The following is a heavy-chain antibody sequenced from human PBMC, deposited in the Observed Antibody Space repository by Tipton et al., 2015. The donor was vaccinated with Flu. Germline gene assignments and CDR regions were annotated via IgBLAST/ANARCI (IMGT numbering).Heavy chain of an antibody. CDR3: ARAESSLWAGHYYGLDV. V-gene: IGHV4-61*02. D-gene: IGHD6-19*01. J-gene: IGHJ6*02. CDR1: GGSISSGNYF. Sequence: TLSLTCTVSGGSISSGNYFWNWIRQPAGKGLEWIGRIHTSGTTYYKPSLKSRVTISLDTSKNHFSLRLTSATAADTALYFCARAESSLWAGHYYGLDVWGQGTTVTVSS. CDR2: IHTSGTT.